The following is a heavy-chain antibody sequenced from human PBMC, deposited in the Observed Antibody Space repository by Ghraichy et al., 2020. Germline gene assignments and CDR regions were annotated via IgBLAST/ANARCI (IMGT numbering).Heavy chain of an antibody. CDR1: GGSISSYY. CDR3: ARQIAVHSVGRFWLDP. V-gene: IGHV4-59*01. CDR2: ISYDGST. D-gene: IGHD1-14*01. Sequence: SETLSLTCSVSGGSISSYYWSWIRQPPGRGLEWIGYISYDGSTNYNPSLKSRVTKSRDTSKKQFSLRLSAGTAADTAVYYCARQIAVHSVGRFWLDPWGQGTLVTVSS. J-gene: IGHJ5*02.